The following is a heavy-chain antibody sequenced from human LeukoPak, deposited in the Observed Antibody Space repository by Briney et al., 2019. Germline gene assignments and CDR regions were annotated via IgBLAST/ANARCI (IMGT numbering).Heavy chain of an antibody. J-gene: IGHJ3*02. V-gene: IGHV3-66*01. D-gene: IGHD3/OR15-3a*01. CDR2: VYIGGST. Sequence: GRSLRLSCAASGFTVTSNYMSWVRHAPGEGLGWLSFVYIGGSTYYADSVKGRLTISRANSKTRRFCRLNSRRAEDTAVYYCARASFLVHDAFDIWGQGTKVTVSS. CDR1: GFTVTSNY. CDR3: ARASFLVHDAFDI.